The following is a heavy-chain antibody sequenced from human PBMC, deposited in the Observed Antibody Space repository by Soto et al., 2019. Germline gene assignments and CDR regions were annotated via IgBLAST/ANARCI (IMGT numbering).Heavy chain of an antibody. CDR1: GFTFRSYW. Sequence: GGSLRLSCAASGFTFRSYWMSWVRQAPGKGLEWVANIKQDGSEKNYVDSMKGRFTISRDNAKNSLFLQMNSLRAEDTGLYYCASGWATLDYWGQGTLVTVSS. CDR2: IKQDGSEK. D-gene: IGHD6-19*01. CDR3: ASGWATLDY. V-gene: IGHV3-7*01. J-gene: IGHJ4*02.